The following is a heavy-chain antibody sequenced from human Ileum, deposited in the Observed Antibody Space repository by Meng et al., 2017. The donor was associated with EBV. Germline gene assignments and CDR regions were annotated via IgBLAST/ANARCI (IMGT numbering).Heavy chain of an antibody. V-gene: IGHV4-4*02. D-gene: IGHD6-19*01. CDR1: GGSISSSNW. Sequence: AGQRRVKPSGTLSLTCAVSGGSISSSNWWSWVRQPPGKGLEWIGEIYHSGSTNYNPSLKSRVTISVDKSKNQFSLKLSSVTAADTAVYYCASFPPPGKQWLVTDYWGQGTLVTVSS. J-gene: IGHJ4*02. CDR3: ASFPPPGKQWLVTDY. CDR2: IYHSGST.